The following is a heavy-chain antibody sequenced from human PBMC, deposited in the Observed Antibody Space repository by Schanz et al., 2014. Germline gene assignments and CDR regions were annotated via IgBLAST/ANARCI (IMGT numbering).Heavy chain of an antibody. J-gene: IGHJ4*02. CDR1: GFTFSNAW. V-gene: IGHV3-53*04. Sequence: EVQLVESGGGLVKPGGSLRLSCAASGFTFSNAWMSWVRQAPGKGLEWVSVIYSGDSTYYADSVKGRFTISRHNSKNTLYLQMNSLRVEDTAVYYCARDIGADTAMGNWGQGTLVTVSS. CDR3: ARDIGADTAMGN. CDR2: IYSGDST. D-gene: IGHD5-18*01.